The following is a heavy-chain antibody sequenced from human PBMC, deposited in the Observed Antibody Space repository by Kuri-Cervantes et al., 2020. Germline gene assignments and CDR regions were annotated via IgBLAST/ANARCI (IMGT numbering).Heavy chain of an antibody. CDR2: IYYSGST. V-gene: IGHV4-31*02. J-gene: IGHJ5*02. D-gene: IGHD4-17*01. CDR3: GRGYGDYEVGYDP. CDR1: GGSISSGGYY. Sequence: SCTVSGGSISSGGYYWSWIRQHPGKGLEWIGYIYYSGSTYYNPSLKSRVTMSVDTSKNQFSLKLSSVTAADTAVYYCGRGYGDYEVGYDPWGQGTLVTVSS.